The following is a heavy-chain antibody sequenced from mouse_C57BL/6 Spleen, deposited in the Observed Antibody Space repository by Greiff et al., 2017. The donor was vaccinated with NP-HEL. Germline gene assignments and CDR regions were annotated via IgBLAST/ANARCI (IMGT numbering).Heavy chain of an antibody. CDR1: GFTFTDYY. V-gene: IGHV7-3*01. CDR2: IRNKANGYTT. Sequence: DVHLVESGGGLVQPGGSLSLSCAASGFTFTDYYMSWVRQPPGKALEWLGFIRNKANGYTTEYSASVKGRFTISRDNSQSILYLQMNALRAEDSATYYCARYYYGSSPYAMDYWGQGTSVTVSS. CDR3: ARYYYGSSPYAMDY. J-gene: IGHJ4*01. D-gene: IGHD1-1*01.